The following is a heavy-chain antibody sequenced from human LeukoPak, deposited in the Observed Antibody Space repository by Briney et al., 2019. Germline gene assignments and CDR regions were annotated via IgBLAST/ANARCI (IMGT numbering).Heavy chain of an antibody. CDR3: ARPDGRGTQGVLDY. V-gene: IGHV4-39*01. J-gene: IGHJ4*02. CDR2: IYYSGST. D-gene: IGHD1-14*01. CDR1: GGSISSSSYY. Sequence: PSETLSLTCTVSGGSISSSSYYWGWIRQPPGRGLEWIGSIYYSGSTYYNPSLKSRVTISVDTSKNQFSLKLSSVTAADTAVYYCARPDGRGTQGVLDYWGQGTLVTVSS.